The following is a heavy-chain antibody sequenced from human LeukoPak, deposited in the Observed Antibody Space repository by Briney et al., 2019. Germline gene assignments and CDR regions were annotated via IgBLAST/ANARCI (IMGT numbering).Heavy chain of an antibody. CDR1: GYTLTELS. CDR2: FDPEDGET. CDR3: ATGGGGYFDH. J-gene: IGHJ4*02. Sequence: ASVKVSCKVSGYTLTELSMHWVRQAPGKGLEWMGGFDPEDGETIYAQKFQGRVTMTEDTSISTAYMELSSLRSDDTAVCYCATGGGGYFDHWGQGTLVTVSS. D-gene: IGHD2-15*01. V-gene: IGHV1-24*01.